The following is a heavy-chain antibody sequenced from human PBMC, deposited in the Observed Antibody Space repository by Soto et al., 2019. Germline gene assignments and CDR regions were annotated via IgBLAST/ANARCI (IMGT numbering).Heavy chain of an antibody. D-gene: IGHD2-2*01. V-gene: IGHV1-69*02. Sequence: QVKLVQSGAEVKKPGSSVKVSCRASGATFSTHTIIWVRQAPGQGLEWVGRIIPMLGIANYAQKFQGRVTITADKYTSTAYMELSSLTSEDTAIYYCARDKDQLPTDWGQGTLVTVSS. CDR1: GATFSTHT. J-gene: IGHJ1*01. CDR2: IIPMLGIA. CDR3: ARDKDQLPTD.